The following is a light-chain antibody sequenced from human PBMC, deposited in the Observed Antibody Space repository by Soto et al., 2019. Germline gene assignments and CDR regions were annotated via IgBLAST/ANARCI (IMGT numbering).Light chain of an antibody. J-gene: IGLJ2*01. CDR3: CSYAGTVL. V-gene: IGLV2-11*01. CDR2: DVI. Sequence: QSALTQPRSVSGSPGQSVTMSCTGTNSDVGGYNYVSWYQQHPGKAPKLMIYDVIKRPSGVPDRFSGSKSGNTASLTISGLQTDDEGDYYCCSYAGTVLFGGGTKVTVL. CDR1: NSDVGGYNY.